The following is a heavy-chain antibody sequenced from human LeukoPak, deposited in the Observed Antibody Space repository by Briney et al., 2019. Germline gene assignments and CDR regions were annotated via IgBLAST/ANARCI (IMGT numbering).Heavy chain of an antibody. CDR3: ARFEAYYDALGGMDV. J-gene: IGHJ6*02. D-gene: IGHD3-22*01. V-gene: IGHV1-18*01. CDR1: GYTFASFG. CDR2: INTHNGDT. Sequence: GASVKVSCKASGYTFASFGITWVRQAPGQGLEWMGWINTHNGDTNYAQKLQGRVTMTTDTSTTTAYMELSSLTSADTAVYYCARFEAYYDALGGMDVWGQGTTVTVSS.